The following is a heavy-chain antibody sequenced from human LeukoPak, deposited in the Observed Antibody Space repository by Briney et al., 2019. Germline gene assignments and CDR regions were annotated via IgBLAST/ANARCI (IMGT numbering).Heavy chain of an antibody. D-gene: IGHD3-10*01. J-gene: IGHJ4*03. CDR2: ISTTSSYT. Sequence: GGSLRLSCAASGFTFSAYYTNWIRQVPGKGLEWVSYISTTSSYTNYADSVKGRFTISRDDAKNSLYLQMNSLRADDTAVYYCARDRSGGYFDYWGQGTLVTVSS. CDR3: ARDRSGGYFDY. CDR1: GFTFSAYY. V-gene: IGHV3-11*06.